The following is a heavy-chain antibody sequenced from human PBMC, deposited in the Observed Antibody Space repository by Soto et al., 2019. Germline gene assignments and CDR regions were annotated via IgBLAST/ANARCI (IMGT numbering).Heavy chain of an antibody. J-gene: IGHJ4*02. D-gene: IGHD3-3*01. CDR3: ARSPDTISFYFDY. CDR1: GGSISSYY. CDR2: IYYSEST. Sequence: SETLSLTCTVSGGSISSYYWSWIRQPPGKGLEWIGYIYYSESTNYNPSLKSRVTISVDTSKNQFSLKLSSVTAADTAVYYCARSPDTISFYFDYWGQGTLVTVSS. V-gene: IGHV4-59*01.